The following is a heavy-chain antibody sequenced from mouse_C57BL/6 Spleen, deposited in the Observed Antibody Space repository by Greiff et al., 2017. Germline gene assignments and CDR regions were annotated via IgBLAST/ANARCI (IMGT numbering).Heavy chain of an antibody. Sequence: EVQLQQSGPELVKPGASVKISCKASGYSFTGYYMNWVKQSPEKSLEWIGEINPSTGGTTYNQKFKAKATLTVDKSSSTAYMQLKSLTSEDSAVYYCARSDYGSSYRFAYWGQGTLVTVSA. CDR3: ARSDYGSSYRFAY. J-gene: IGHJ3*01. D-gene: IGHD1-1*01. CDR2: INPSTGGT. V-gene: IGHV1-42*01. CDR1: GYSFTGYY.